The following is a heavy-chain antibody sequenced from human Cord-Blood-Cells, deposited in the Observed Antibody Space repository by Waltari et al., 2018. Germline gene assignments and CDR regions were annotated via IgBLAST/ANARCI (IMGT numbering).Heavy chain of an antibody. J-gene: IGHJ6*02. CDR1: GYTFTGYY. Sequence: QVQLVQSGAEVKKPGASVKVSCKASGYTFTGYYMHWVRQAPGQGLEWMGWINPNSGGTNYAQKFQGWVTMTMDTSISTAYMELSRLRSDDTAVYYCARSGCTNGVCYYGMDVWGQGTTVTVSS. CDR2: INPNSGGT. D-gene: IGHD2-8*01. CDR3: ARSGCTNGVCYYGMDV. V-gene: IGHV1-2*04.